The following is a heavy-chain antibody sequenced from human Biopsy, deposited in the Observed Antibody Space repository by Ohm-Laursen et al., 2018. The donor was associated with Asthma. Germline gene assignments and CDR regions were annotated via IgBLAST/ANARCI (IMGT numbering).Heavy chain of an antibody. Sequence: EPSVKVSCKASGGTFSNYAISWVRQAPGQGLEWMGGIIPMFGTTNYAQKFQGRVTITADESTSTAYMELSSLRSDDTAVYYCASPTYCSGSSCINNYYYALDVWGQGTTVTVS. V-gene: IGHV1-69*01. D-gene: IGHD2-15*01. CDR3: ASPTYCSGSSCINNYYYALDV. CDR1: GGTFSNYA. CDR2: IIPMFGTT. J-gene: IGHJ6*02.